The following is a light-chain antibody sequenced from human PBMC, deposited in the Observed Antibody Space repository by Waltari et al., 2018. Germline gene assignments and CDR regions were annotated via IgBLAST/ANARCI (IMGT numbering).Light chain of an antibody. CDR2: GAY. CDR1: QSVNTY. CDR3: QHHVRLPAT. V-gene: IGKV3-20*01. J-gene: IGKJ1*01. Sequence: IVLTQSPGTLSLSPGERATLSCRASQSVNTYLAWYQQKPGQAPRLLIYGAYTRAAGIPDRFSGSGSGTDFSLTISRLEAEHFAVYYCQHHVRLPATFGQGTKVEIK.